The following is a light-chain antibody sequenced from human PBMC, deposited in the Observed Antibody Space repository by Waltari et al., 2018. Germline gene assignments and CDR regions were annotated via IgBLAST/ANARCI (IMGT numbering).Light chain of an antibody. CDR2: EAS. CDR3: CSYAGSGSWV. V-gene: IGLV2-23*01. CDR1: SRDVGPYNL. J-gene: IGLJ3*02. Sequence: QSALTQPASVSGSPGQSISISCIGTSRDVGPYNLVSWYQHHPGKAPNLVVFEASTRPSGGANRFQGSKAANTASLIISGLQADDEADYYCCSYAGSGSWVFGGGTKVTVI.